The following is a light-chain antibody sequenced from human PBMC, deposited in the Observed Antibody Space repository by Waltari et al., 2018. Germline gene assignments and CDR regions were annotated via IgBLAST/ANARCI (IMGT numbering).Light chain of an antibody. CDR1: QDIRNW. CDR2: ATS. V-gene: IGKV1-12*01. CDR3: QQANSFPIT. J-gene: IGKJ3*01. Sequence: DIQMTQSPSSVSASVRARVNMTCRASQDIRNWLAWYQQKPGKAPNLLIYATSSLQTGVPSRFSGSGSGTEFTLTISSLQPEDFATYYCQQANSFPITFGPGTKVDFK.